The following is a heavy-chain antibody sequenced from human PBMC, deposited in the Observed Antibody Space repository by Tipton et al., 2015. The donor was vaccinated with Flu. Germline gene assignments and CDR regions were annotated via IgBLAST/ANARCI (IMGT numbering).Heavy chain of an antibody. J-gene: IGHJ5*01. CDR1: GFTFSSCN. CDR2: ISHSGDII. CDR3: ARGLDSSWFYS. V-gene: IGHV3-48*03. Sequence: GSLRLSCAASGFTFSSCNMNWVRQAPGKGPEWVSFISHSGDIIYYADSVRGRFTISRDNARNSLSLQMNSLSAEDTAVYYCARGLDSSWFYSWGQGTLVTVSS. D-gene: IGHD6-13*01.